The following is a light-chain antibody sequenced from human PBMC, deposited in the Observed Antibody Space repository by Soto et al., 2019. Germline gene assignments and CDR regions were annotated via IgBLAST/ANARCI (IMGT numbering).Light chain of an antibody. CDR1: SSDVGGYNY. V-gene: IGLV2-8*01. Sequence: QSALTQPPSASGSPGQSVAISCTGTSSDVGGYNYVSWYQQHPGKAPKLMIYEVNKRPSGVPDRFSGSKSGNTASLTVSGLQAEDEADYYCSSYAGSSNVLGTGNKVTVL. CDR2: EVN. CDR3: SSYAGSSNV. J-gene: IGLJ1*01.